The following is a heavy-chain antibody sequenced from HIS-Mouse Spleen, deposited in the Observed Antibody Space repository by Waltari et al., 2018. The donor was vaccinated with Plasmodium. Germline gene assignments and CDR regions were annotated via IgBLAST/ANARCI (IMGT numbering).Heavy chain of an antibody. CDR2: ISYDGSNK. CDR3: AKAQGVINFDY. Sequence: QVQLVESGGGVVQPGRSLRLSCAASGFTFSSSGMHWVRQAPGKGLEWVEVISYDGSNKYYADSVKGRFTISRDNSKNTLYLQMNSLRAEDTAVYYCAKAQGVINFDYWGQGTLVTVSS. D-gene: IGHD3-16*01. V-gene: IGHV3-30*18. J-gene: IGHJ4*02. CDR1: GFTFSSSG.